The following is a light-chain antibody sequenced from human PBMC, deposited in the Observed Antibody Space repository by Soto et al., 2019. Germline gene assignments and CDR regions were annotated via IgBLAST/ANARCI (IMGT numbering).Light chain of an antibody. CDR1: SSDVGAYDY. CDR2: EVS. V-gene: IGLV2-14*03. J-gene: IGLJ1*01. Sequence: QSALTQPASVSGSPGQSITISCTGTSSDVGAYDYVSWYQQHPDKAPKLMIYEVSYRPSGVSNRFSGSKSVNTATLTISGLQAEDEADYYCSSYTSSSTRVFGTGTKRTVL. CDR3: SSYTSSSTRV.